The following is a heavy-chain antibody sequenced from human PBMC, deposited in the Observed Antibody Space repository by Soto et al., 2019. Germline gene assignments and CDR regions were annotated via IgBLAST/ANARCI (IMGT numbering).Heavy chain of an antibody. V-gene: IGHV4-34*01. CDR1: GGSFSGYY. CDR2: INHSGST. CDR3: ARLPFRSYYGMDV. D-gene: IGHD3-10*01. J-gene: IGHJ6*02. Sequence: QVQLQPWGAGLLKPSETLSLTCAVYGGSFSGYYWSWIRQPPGKGLGWIGEINHSGSTTCNPSLKRRVTISVDTSKNQCSLKLSSVTAADTAVYYCARLPFRSYYGMDVWGQGTTVTVSS.